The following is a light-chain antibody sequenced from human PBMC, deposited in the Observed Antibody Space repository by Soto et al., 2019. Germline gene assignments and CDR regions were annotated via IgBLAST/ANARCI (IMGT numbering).Light chain of an antibody. J-gene: IGLJ2*01. CDR1: SSNIGSNT. CDR2: SHN. V-gene: IGLV1-44*01. CDR3: AAWDDSLNGVV. Sequence: QSVLTQPPSVSGTPGQRVTISCSGSSSNIGSNTVNWYQQLPGTAPKLLIYSHNQRASGVPDRFSGSKSGTSASLAISGLQSEDEADYYCAAWDDSLNGVVFGGGTKVTVL.